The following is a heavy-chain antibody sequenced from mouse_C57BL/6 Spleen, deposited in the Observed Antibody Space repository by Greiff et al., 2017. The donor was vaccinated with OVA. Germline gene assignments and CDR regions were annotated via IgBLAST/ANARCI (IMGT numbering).Heavy chain of an antibody. V-gene: IGHV1-53*01. D-gene: IGHD2-5*01. CDR1: GYTFTSYW. J-gene: IGHJ1*03. Sequence: QVQLQQPGTELVKPGASVKLSCKASGYTFTSYWMHWVKQRPGQGLEWIGNINPSNGGTNYNEKFKSKATLTVDKSSSTAYMQLSSLTSEDSAVYYGARDSNYAGYFDVWGTGTTVTVSS. CDR3: ARDSNYAGYFDV. CDR2: INPSNGGT.